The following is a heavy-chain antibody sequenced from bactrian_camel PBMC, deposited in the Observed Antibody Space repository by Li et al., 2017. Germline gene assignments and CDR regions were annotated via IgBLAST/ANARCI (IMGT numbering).Heavy chain of an antibody. D-gene: IGHD1*01. J-gene: IGHJ4*01. V-gene: IGHV3S40*01. CDR1: KYTPYSEA. CDR3: AYDPRCISPTGGAWYYDT. Sequence: VQLVESGGGSVQAGGSLRLSCTASKYTPYSEAMGWFRQPPGKEREAVAATILGGSEAYYSDSVKGRFTISQDSASNTVYLEMNNLKPEDTAMYSCAYDPRCISPTGGAWYYDTWGQGTQVTVS. CDR2: TILGGSEA.